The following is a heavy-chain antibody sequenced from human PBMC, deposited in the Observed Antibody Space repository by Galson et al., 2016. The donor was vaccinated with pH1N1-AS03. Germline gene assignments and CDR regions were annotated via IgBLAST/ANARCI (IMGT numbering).Heavy chain of an antibody. CDR2: IKEDGSKK. CDR1: GFMFSKYW. CDR3: ARGGPLVEPGTIVRYYYYMDV. V-gene: IGHV3-7*01. J-gene: IGHJ6*03. D-gene: IGHD2-2*01. Sequence: SLRLSCAASGFMFSKYWMNWVRQAPGKGLEWVANIKEDGSKKDHVDSVKGRFTISRDNAKYSLYPHMNSLRAEDTAVYYCARGGPLVEPGTIVRYYYYMDVWGKGTTVTASS.